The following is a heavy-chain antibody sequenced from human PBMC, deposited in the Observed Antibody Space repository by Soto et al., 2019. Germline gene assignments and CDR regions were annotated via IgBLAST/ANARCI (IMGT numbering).Heavy chain of an antibody. D-gene: IGHD5-12*01. V-gene: IGHV3-48*03. CDR2: ISISGGTI. CDR3: TKEKSVINSGYDAFDI. CDR1: GLTVSSYE. J-gene: IGHJ3*02. Sequence: SLRLSCAASGLTVSSYEMDWVRQAPGKGLEWVAYISISGGTIYYGDSVEGRFTISRDNADNSLYLQMNSLRAEDTAVYYCTKEKSVINSGYDAFDIWGRGTVVTVSS.